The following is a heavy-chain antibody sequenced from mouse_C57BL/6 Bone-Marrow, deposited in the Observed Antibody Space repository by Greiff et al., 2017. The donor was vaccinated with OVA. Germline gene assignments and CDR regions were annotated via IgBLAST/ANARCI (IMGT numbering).Heavy chain of an antibody. CDR3: ARARPLYYAMDY. J-gene: IGHJ4*01. CDR1: GYTFTTYP. CDR2: FHPYNDDT. Sequence: QVQLQQPGAELVKPGASVKMSCKASGYTFTTYPIEWMKQNHGQSLEWIGNFHPYNDDTKYNEKFKGKATLTVEKSSSTVYLELSRLTSDDSAVEYCARARPLYYAMDYWGQGTSVTVSS. D-gene: IGHD3-2*02. V-gene: IGHV1-47*01.